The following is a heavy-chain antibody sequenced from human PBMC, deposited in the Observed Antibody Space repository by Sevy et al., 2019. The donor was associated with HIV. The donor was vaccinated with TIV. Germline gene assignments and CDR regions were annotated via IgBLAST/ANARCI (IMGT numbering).Heavy chain of an antibody. D-gene: IGHD5-18*01. V-gene: IGHV3-11*01. CDR3: ARGMGWIQTWLPDY. Sequence: GGSLRLSCEASGFRFSDYYMSWIRVAPGKGLECVSYISPSGITKYYADSVKGRFTMSRDFAKNSLSLQMNSLKADDTAVYFCARGMGWIQTWLPDYWGQGTLVTVSS. J-gene: IGHJ4*02. CDR2: ISPSGITK. CDR1: GFRFSDYY.